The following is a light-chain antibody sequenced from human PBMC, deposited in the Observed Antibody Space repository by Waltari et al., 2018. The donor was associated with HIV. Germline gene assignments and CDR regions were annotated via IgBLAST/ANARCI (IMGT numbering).Light chain of an antibody. Sequence: DIVLTQTPLSSPVTLGQPASISCKSSHSLVHSDGNTSPRLLISQISKRFSGVPDRFSGSGAGTDFTLTISRVEAEDVGVYYCMQATHFPRTFGQGTKVEI. J-gene: IGKJ1*01. CDR3: MQATHFPRT. CDR2: QIS. V-gene: IGKV2-24*01. CDR1: HSLVHSDGNTS.